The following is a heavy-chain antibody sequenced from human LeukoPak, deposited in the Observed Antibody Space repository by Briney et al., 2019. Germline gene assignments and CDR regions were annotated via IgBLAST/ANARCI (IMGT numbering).Heavy chain of an antibody. CDR3: ARDGSGWSSDY. J-gene: IGHJ4*02. CDR1: GFNFRDSG. V-gene: IGHV3-33*01. Sequence: PGGSLRLSCEASGFNFRDSGMHWVRQAPGKGLEWVAVMWNDGITGKYADSVRGRFSVSRDNSKNTVYLQMDSLRADDTSVYYCARDGSGWSSDYWGQGTLVTVSS. CDR2: MWNDGITG. D-gene: IGHD6-19*01.